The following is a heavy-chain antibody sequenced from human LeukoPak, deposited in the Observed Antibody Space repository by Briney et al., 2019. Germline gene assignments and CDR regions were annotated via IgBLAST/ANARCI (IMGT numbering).Heavy chain of an antibody. CDR3: ARLRGTMVRGVIIPSLFDY. Sequence: PSGTLSLTCAVSGGSISSSNWWSWVRQPPGKGLEWIGEIYHSGSTNYNPSLKSRVTISVDKSKNQFSLKLSSVTAADTAVYYCARLRGTMVRGVIIPSLFDYWGQGTLVTVSS. D-gene: IGHD3-10*01. V-gene: IGHV4-4*02. CDR2: IYHSGST. CDR1: GGSISSSNW. J-gene: IGHJ4*02.